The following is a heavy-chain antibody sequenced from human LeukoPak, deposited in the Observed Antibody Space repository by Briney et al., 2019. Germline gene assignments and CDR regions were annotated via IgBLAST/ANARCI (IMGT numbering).Heavy chain of an antibody. D-gene: IGHD3-22*01. Sequence: GGSLRLSCAASGFTFSSYAMSWVRQAPGKGLEWVSAISGSGGSTYYADSVKVRFTISRDNSKNTLYLKMNSLSAEDTAVYYCAKAGYYYDSSGNYWGQGTLVTVSS. CDR3: AKAGYYYDSSGNY. CDR1: GFTFSSYA. CDR2: ISGSGGST. J-gene: IGHJ4*02. V-gene: IGHV3-23*01.